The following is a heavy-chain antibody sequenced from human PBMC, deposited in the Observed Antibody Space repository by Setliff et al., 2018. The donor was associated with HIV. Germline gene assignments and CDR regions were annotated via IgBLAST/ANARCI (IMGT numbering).Heavy chain of an antibody. J-gene: IGHJ4*02. CDR3: ARPIAAAGLFDS. CDR1: GFIFDSYV. D-gene: IGHD6-13*01. Sequence: LRLSCAATGFIFDSYVLHWVRQAPGKGLEWVAVMSIHGNVIIYADSVRGRFTISRDNAKNSLYLQMNSLRAEDTAVYYCARPIAAAGLFDSWGQGTLVTVSS. CDR2: MSIHGNVI. V-gene: IGHV3-33*08.